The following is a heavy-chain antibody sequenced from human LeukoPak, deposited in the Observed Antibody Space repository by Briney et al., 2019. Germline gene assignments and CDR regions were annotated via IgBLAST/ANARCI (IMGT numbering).Heavy chain of an antibody. V-gene: IGHV4-39*07. CDR1: GGSISSSSYY. CDR3: ARVSEVYFDY. CDR2: IYYSGST. J-gene: IGHJ4*02. Sequence: SETLSLTCTVSGGSISSSSYYWGWIRQPPGKGLEWIGSIYYSGSTYYNPSLKSRVTISVDTSKNQFSLKLSSVTAADTAVYYCARVSEVYFDYWGQGTLVTVSS. D-gene: IGHD1-14*01.